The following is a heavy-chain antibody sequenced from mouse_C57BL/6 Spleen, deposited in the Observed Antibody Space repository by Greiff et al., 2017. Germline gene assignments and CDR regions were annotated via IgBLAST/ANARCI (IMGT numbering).Heavy chain of an antibody. J-gene: IGHJ2*01. CDR2: FHPYNDDT. Sequence: VQLVESGAELVKPGASVKMSCKASGYTFTTYPIEWMKQNHGKSLEWIGNFHPYNDDTKYNEKFKGKATLTVEKSSSTVYLELSRLTSDDSAVYYCARNYGSRGRGYFDYWGQGTTLTVSS. CDR1: GYTFTTYP. CDR3: ARNYGSRGRGYFDY. D-gene: IGHD1-1*01. V-gene: IGHV1-47*01.